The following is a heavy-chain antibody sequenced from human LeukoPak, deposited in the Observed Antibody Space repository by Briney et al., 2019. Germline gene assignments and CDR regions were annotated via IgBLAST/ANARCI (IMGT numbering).Heavy chain of an antibody. V-gene: IGHV1-69*13. J-gene: IGHJ4*02. D-gene: IGHD1-26*01. Sequence: SVKVSCKASGGTFSSYAISWVRQAPGQGLEWMGGIIPIFGTANYAQKCQGRVTITADESTSTAYMELSSLRSEDTALYYGARTYSGSYPDYRGQGTLVTVSS. CDR3: ARTYSGSYPDY. CDR2: IIPIFGTA. CDR1: GGTFSSYA.